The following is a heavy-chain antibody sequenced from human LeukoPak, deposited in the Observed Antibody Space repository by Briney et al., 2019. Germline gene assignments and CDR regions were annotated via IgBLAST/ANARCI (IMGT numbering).Heavy chain of an antibody. J-gene: IGHJ4*02. CDR3: ARGGRRLGGYSYGLPLGLDY. CDR2: INHSGST. CDR1: GGSFSGYY. Sequence: SETLSLTCAVYGGSFSGYYWSWIRQPPGKGLEWIGEINHSGSTNYNPSLKSRVTISVDTSKNQFSLKLSSVTAADAAVYYCARGGRRLGGYSYGLPLGLDYWGQGTLVTVSS. V-gene: IGHV4-34*01. D-gene: IGHD5-18*01.